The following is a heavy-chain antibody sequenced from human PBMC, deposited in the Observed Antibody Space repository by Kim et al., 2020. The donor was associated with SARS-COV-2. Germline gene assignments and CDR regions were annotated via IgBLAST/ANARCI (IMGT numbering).Heavy chain of an antibody. J-gene: IGHJ6*02. CDR2: ISYDGSNE. Sequence: GGSLRLSCAASGFTFGAYGRKWVREAPGKGLEWVALISYDGSNENYAEPVKGRFTISRDNSKNTLYLQMNSLRAEDTALFYCAKALLRGVNYYYYGMDVWGQGTTVTVSS. D-gene: IGHD3-10*01. CDR1: GFTFGAYG. CDR3: AKALLRGVNYYYYGMDV. V-gene: IGHV3-30*18.